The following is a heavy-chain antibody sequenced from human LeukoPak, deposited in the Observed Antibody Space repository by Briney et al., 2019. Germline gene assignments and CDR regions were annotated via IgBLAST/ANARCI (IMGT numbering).Heavy chain of an antibody. Sequence: PGGSLRLSCAASGFTFSSYWMHWVRQAPGKGLEWVSYISSSGSTIYYADSVKGQFTISRDNAKNSLYLQMNSLRAEDTAVYYCARGSIVSGSYSILDYWGQGTLVTVSS. D-gene: IGHD1-26*01. CDR3: ARGSIVSGSYSILDY. V-gene: IGHV3-48*04. J-gene: IGHJ4*02. CDR1: GFTFSSYW. CDR2: ISSSGSTI.